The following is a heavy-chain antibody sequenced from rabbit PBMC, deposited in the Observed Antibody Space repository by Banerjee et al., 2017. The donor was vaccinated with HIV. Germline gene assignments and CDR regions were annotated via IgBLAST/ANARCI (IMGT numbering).Heavy chain of an antibody. D-gene: IGHD4-1*01. Sequence: SGFSFSSSYCICWVRQAPGKGLEWIACINTSSGNTVYASWAKGRFTISSHNAQNTLYLQLNSLTVADTATYFCVRDLAGVIGWNFGLWGQGT. CDR2: INTSSGNT. V-gene: IGHV1S45*01. J-gene: IGHJ3*01. CDR1: GFSFSSSYC. CDR3: VRDLAGVIGWNFGL.